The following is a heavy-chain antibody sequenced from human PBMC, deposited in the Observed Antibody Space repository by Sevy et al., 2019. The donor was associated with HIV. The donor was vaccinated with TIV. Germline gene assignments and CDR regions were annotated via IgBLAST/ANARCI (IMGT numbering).Heavy chain of an antibody. J-gene: IGHJ6*02. Sequence: ASVKVSCKASGYTFASYGISWVRQAPGHGLEWMGWITAYNGNTNYTQKLQGRVTMTTDTSTSTAYMELRSLRSDDTAVYYCARLNSTSWYRYYYYYGMDVWGQGTTVTVSS. CDR3: ARLNSTSWYRYYYYYGMDV. CDR1: GYTFASYG. V-gene: IGHV1-18*01. D-gene: IGHD6-13*01. CDR2: ITAYNGNT.